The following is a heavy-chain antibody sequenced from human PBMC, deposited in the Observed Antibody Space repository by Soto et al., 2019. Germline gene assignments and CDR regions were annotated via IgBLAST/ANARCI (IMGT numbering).Heavy chain of an antibody. D-gene: IGHD5-18*01. CDR3: AKTARNLYRRIQQLPMDV. Sequence: EVQLLESGGGLVQPGGSLRLSCAASGFTFSSYAMSWVRQAPGKGLEWVSAISGSGGSTYYADSVKGRFTISRDNSKNTLYLQMNSLRAEDTAVYYCAKTARNLYRRIQQLPMDVWGQGTTVTVSS. V-gene: IGHV3-23*01. CDR2: ISGSGGST. CDR1: GFTFSSYA. J-gene: IGHJ6*02.